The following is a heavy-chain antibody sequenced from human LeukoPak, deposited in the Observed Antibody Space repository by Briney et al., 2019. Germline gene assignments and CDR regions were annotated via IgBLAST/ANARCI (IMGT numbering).Heavy chain of an antibody. CDR2: IYYSGST. CDR3: AGGKAEYYDFWSGTIFDY. Sequence: PSETLSLTCTVSGGSISSYYWSWIRQPPGKGLEWIGYIYYSGSTNYNPSLKSRVTISVDTSKNQFSLKLSSVTAADTAVYYCAGGKAEYYDFWSGTIFDYWRQGTLVIVSS. V-gene: IGHV4-59*01. CDR1: GGSISSYY. D-gene: IGHD3-3*01. J-gene: IGHJ4*02.